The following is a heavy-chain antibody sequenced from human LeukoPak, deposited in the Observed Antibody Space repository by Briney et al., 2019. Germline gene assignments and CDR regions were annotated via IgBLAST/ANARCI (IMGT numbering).Heavy chain of an antibody. J-gene: IGHJ6*03. D-gene: IGHD1-26*01. CDR1: GFGFGSYN. Sequence: GGSLRLSCAASGFGFGSYNMYWVRQAPGKGLEWVTLISFDGNDKKYADSVKGRFTVSRDNSKNTLYLQMNSLRAEDTAVCYCARVGGNYYYYYYMDVWGKGTTVTVSS. CDR3: ARVGGNYYYYYYMDV. V-gene: IGHV3-30*03. CDR2: ISFDGNDK.